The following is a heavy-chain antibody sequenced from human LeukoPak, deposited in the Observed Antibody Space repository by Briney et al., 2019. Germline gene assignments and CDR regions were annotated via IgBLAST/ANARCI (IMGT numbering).Heavy chain of an antibody. J-gene: IGHJ4*02. D-gene: IGHD1-26*01. CDR1: GFTFSSYE. Sequence: GGSLRLSCAASGFTFSSYEMNWVRQAPGKGLEWVSYISSSGSTIYYADSVKGRFTISRDNAKNSLYLQMNSLRAEDTAVCYCARRPRGSDYWGQGTLVTVSS. CDR3: ARRPRGSDY. CDR2: ISSSGSTI. V-gene: IGHV3-48*03.